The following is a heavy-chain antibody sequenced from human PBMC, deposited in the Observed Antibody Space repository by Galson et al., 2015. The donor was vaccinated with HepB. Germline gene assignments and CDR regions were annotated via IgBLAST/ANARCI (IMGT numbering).Heavy chain of an antibody. Sequence: SLRLSCAASGFTFSSYGMHWVRQAPGKGLEWVAFIRYDGSNKYYADSVKGRFTISRDNSKNTLYLQMNSLRAEDTAVYYCAIQPGRAAAGQTRHYYYYYGMDVWGQGTTVTVSS. CDR1: GFTFSSYG. D-gene: IGHD6-13*01. CDR3: AIQPGRAAAGQTRHYYYYYGMDV. J-gene: IGHJ6*02. CDR2: IRYDGSNK. V-gene: IGHV3-30*02.